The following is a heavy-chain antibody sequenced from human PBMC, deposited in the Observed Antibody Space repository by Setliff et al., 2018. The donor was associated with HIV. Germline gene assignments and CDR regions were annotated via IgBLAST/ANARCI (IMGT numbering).Heavy chain of an antibody. J-gene: IGHJ4*02. Sequence: GGSLRLSCAASGFTSSTYWMSWVRQAPGKGLEWVANINEDGSQKYYVDSVKGRFTISGDNAKKSLYLQMNSLRAEDMAVYYCAKDRCEYDFWSGYYVYWGQGTPVTVSS. CDR2: INEDGSQK. CDR3: AKDRCEYDFWSGYYVY. CDR1: GFTSSTYW. D-gene: IGHD3-3*01. V-gene: IGHV3-7*05.